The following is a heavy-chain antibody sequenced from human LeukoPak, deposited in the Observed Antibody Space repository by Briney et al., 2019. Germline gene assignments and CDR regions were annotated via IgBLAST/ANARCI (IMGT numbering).Heavy chain of an antibody. V-gene: IGHV4-30-4*02. Sequence: SETLSLTCTVSGGPISSGDFYWSWVRQPPGKGLEWIGYIFYSGSLYYNPSVKSRVTISLDTSKNQFSLKLTSVTAADTAVYYCARVPEAVAETYYFDYWGQGTLVTVSS. CDR1: GGPISSGDFY. D-gene: IGHD6-19*01. CDR3: ARVPEAVAETYYFDY. J-gene: IGHJ4*02. CDR2: IFYSGSL.